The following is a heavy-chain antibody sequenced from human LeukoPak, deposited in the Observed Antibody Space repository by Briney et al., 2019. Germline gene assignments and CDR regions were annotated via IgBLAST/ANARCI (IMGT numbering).Heavy chain of an antibody. CDR1: GFTFSSYA. J-gene: IGHJ4*02. D-gene: IGHD3-10*01. CDR2: ISYDGSNK. CDR3: AKSPNFLWFGELFFDY. V-gene: IGHV3-30-3*02. Sequence: GGSLRLSCAASGFTFSSYAMHWVRQAPGKGLEWVAVISYDGSNKYYADSVKGRFTISRDNSKNTLYLQMNSLRAEDTAVYYCAKSPNFLWFGELFFDYWGRGTLVTVSS.